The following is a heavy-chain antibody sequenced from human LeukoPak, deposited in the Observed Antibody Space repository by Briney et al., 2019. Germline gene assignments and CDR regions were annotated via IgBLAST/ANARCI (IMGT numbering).Heavy chain of an antibody. V-gene: IGHV3-23*01. J-gene: IGHJ4*02. CDR3: AKEDSENYQGFDY. CDR2: IIGSGGST. Sequence: PGGSLRLSCAASGFTFTSYAMSWVPQAPGKGLGGVSAIIGSGGSTYYVDSVKGRFTISRDKSKNTLYLQMNSLRAEDTAVYYCAKEDSENYQGFDYWGQGTLVTVSS. CDR1: GFTFTSYA. D-gene: IGHD1-26*01.